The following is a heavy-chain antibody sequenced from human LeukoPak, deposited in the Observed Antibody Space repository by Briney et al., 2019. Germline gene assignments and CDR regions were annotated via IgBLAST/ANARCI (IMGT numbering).Heavy chain of an antibody. CDR1: GDTFSRYA. CDR2: IIPILGIA. D-gene: IGHD3-22*01. CDR3: ASCYYDSSGYGWFDP. V-gene: IGHV1-69*10. Sequence: GASVKVSSKASGDTFSRYAISRVRQAPGQGLEWMGRIIPILGIANYAQKFQGRVTITADKSTSTAYMELSSLRSEDTAVYYCASCYYDSSGYGWFDPWGQGTLVTVSS. J-gene: IGHJ5*02.